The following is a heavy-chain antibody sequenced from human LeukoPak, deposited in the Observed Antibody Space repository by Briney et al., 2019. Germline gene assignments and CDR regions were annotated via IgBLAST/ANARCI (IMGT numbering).Heavy chain of an antibody. V-gene: IGHV3-64D*06. Sequence: TGGSLRLSCSVSGFTFSTNVMHWVRQAPGKGLEYVSAISSNGDNTYYADSVKGRFTISRDNSKNTLYLQMSSLRADDTAVYYCVRGTGYWGQGTLVTVSS. CDR3: VRGTGY. CDR1: GFTFSTNV. J-gene: IGHJ4*02. CDR2: ISSNGDNT.